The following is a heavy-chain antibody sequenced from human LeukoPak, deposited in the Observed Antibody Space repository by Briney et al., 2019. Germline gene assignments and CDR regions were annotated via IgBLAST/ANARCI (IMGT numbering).Heavy chain of an antibody. V-gene: IGHV3-11*01. J-gene: IGHJ5*02. D-gene: IGHD6-13*01. Sequence: GGSLRLSCAASEFTFSDYYMSWIRQVPGKGLEWVSYISGSSSTMYYANSVKGRFTISRDNAKNSLYLQMNSLRAEDTAVYYCARGDPVAAAGYNWFDPWGQGTLVTVSS. CDR3: ARGDPVAAAGYNWFDP. CDR2: ISGSSSTM. CDR1: EFTFSDYY.